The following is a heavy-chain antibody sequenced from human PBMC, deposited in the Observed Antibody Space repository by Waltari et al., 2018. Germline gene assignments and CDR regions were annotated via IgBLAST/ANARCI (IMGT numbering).Heavy chain of an antibody. CDR1: GGSISSYY. CDR3: ARVGSSSPTYWFDP. V-gene: IGHV4-59*01. D-gene: IGHD6-6*01. J-gene: IGHJ5*02. Sequence: QVQLQESGPGLVKPSETLSLTCTVSGGSISSYYWSWIRQPPGKGLEWIGYIYYSGSTNYNPSLKSRVTISVDTSKNQFSLKLSSVTAADTAVYYCARVGSSSPTYWFDPWGQGTLVTVSS. CDR2: IYYSGST.